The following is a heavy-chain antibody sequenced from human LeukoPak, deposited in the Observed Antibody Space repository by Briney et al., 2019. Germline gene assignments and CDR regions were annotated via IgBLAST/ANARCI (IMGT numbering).Heavy chain of an antibody. J-gene: IGHJ4*02. D-gene: IGHD2-15*01. CDR3: IGGAFGSLAH. Sequence: PSETLSLTCTVSRASISDNYWSWSRQPAGKALEWIRRTYTSGDTNYNPSLKSRASVSVDTSKNQFYLSLRYVTAADTAVYCTIGGAFGSLAHWGPGTLVTVSS. CDR2: TYTSGDT. V-gene: IGHV4-4*07. CDR1: RASISDNY.